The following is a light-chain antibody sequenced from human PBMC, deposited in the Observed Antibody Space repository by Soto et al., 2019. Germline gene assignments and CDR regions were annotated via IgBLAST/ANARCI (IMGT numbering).Light chain of an antibody. CDR1: RGNFGNYNF. CDR3: SSYTSSSTLV. J-gene: IGLJ2*01. CDR2: DVS. V-gene: IGLV2-14*03. Sequence: QSALTQPASVSGSPRRSIPSPCTETRGNFGNYNFFSWYQHHPGNPPKLMIYDVSNRPSGVSNRFSGSKSGNTASLTISGLQAEDEADYYCSSYTSSSTLVFGGGTKVTVL.